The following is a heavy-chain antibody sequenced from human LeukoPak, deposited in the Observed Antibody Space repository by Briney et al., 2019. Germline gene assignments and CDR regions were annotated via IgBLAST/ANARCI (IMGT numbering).Heavy chain of an antibody. V-gene: IGHV5-51*01. Sequence: GESLEISCQGSGSSFNTYWIAWARQPPGKGLEWMGIIYPGDSDTKYSPSFEGQVTISADKSVRTAYPQCSSLEASDTAMYYCARRGSPPVDFDYWGQGTLVTVSS. J-gene: IGHJ4*02. CDR3: ARRGSPPVDFDY. CDR2: IYPGDSDT. CDR1: GSSFNTYW.